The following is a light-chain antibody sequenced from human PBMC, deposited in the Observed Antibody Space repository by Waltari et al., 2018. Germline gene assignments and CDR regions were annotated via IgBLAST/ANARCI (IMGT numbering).Light chain of an antibody. J-gene: IGKJ5*01. V-gene: IGKV1-9*01. CDR1: QGISGF. Sequence: DIQLTQSPYFLSASVGDRVTITCRASQGISGFLAWYQQKPGKAPNLLIYTASTLQSGVPSRFSGSGSGTEFTLTISSLQPEDFATYYCQQLNSFPITFGHGTRLEIK. CDR2: TAS. CDR3: QQLNSFPIT.